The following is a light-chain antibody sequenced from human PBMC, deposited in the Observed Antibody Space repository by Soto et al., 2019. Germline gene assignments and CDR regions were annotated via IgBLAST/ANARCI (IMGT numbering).Light chain of an antibody. CDR3: QQRSTWPYT. CDR1: QSVSRY. Sequence: EIVLTQSPATLSLSPGERATLSCRASQSVSRYVAWYQQKPGQAPRLLIFDASTRATGIPARFSGSESGTDFTLTISSLEPEDFAVYYCQQRSTWPYTFGQGTKVDIK. V-gene: IGKV3-11*01. CDR2: DAS. J-gene: IGKJ2*01.